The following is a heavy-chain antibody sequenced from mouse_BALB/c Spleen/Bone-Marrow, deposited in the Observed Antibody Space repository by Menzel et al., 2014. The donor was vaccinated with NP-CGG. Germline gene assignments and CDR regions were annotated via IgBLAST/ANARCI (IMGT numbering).Heavy chain of an antibody. J-gene: IGHJ4*01. CDR2: ISSGSSTI. V-gene: IGHV5-17*02. CDR3: ARYYRYDYAMDY. D-gene: IGHD2-14*01. CDR1: GFTFSSFG. Sequence: EVQLVESGGGLVQPGGYRKLSCAASGFTFSSFGMHWVRQAPEKGLEWVAYISSGSSTIYYADTVKGRFTISRDNPKNTLFRQMTSLRSEDTAMYYCARYYRYDYAMDYWGQGTSVTVSS.